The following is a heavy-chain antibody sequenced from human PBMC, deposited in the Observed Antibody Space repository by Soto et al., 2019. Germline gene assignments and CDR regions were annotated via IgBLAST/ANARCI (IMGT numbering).Heavy chain of an antibody. D-gene: IGHD3-10*01. CDR2: IYHSGST. J-gene: IGHJ4*02. CDR1: GVSISSSNW. V-gene: IGHV4-4*02. CDR3: ARGEGYGSGSYFDY. Sequence: SETLSLTCAVSGVSISSSNWWSWVRQPPGKGLEWIGEIYHSGSTNYNPSLKSRVTISVDKSKNQFSLKLSSVTAADTAVYYCARGEGYGSGSYFDYWGQGTLVTVSS.